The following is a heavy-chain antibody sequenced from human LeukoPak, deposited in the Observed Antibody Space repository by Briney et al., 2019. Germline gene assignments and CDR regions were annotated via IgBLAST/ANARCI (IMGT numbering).Heavy chain of an antibody. CDR3: AIYSDTYYFDH. Sequence: GEALKISCKGSGYSFTSSWIGWVGQLPGKGLEWMGIIYPGDSDIRYSPSFQGRVTISADKSISTASLQWRSLKAPDTAMYYCAIYSDTYYFDHWGQGTLVTVSS. CDR2: IYPGDSDI. D-gene: IGHD1-26*01. CDR1: GYSFTSSW. V-gene: IGHV5-51*01. J-gene: IGHJ4*02.